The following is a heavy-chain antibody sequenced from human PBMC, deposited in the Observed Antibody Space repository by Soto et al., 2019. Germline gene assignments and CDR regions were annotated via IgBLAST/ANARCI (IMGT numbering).Heavy chain of an antibody. CDR3: ARYYCRSGTCYYFHY. CDR2: IYYNGRT. D-gene: IGHD2-2*01. CDR1: GGSISNYY. V-gene: IGHV4-59*01. J-gene: IGHJ4*01. Sequence: SETLSLTCTVSGGSISNYYWSWIRQTPGKGLEWIGYIYYNGRTNYNPSLKNRVYFSVDTSKNEFSLKLTSVTAADTAVYYCARYYCRSGTCYYFHYWGQGTLVTVSS.